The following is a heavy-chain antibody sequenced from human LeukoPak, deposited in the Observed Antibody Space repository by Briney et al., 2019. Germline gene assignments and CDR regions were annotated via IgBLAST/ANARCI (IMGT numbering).Heavy chain of an antibody. CDR2: ITGSSSTI. Sequence: GGSLRLSCAVSGFTLSSYSMNWVRQARGKGVEWVSYITGSSSTISYADSVKGRFTISRDNARNSLYLQMNSLRAEDTAVYYCATDRHWAFDYWGQGTLVTVSS. CDR3: ATDRHWAFDY. V-gene: IGHV3-48*01. D-gene: IGHD3-16*01. J-gene: IGHJ4*02. CDR1: GFTLSSYS.